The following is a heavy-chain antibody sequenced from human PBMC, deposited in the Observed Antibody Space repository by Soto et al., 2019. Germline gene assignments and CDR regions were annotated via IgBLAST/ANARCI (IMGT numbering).Heavy chain of an antibody. CDR3: TRMRELDYYYYGMDV. CDR1: GFTFGDYA. Sequence: GSLRLSCTASGFTFGDYAMSWVRQAPGKGLEWVGFIRSKAYGGTTEYAASVKGRFTISRDDSKSIAYLQMNSLKTEDTAVYYCTRMRELDYYYYGMDVWGQGTTVTVSS. V-gene: IGHV3-49*04. D-gene: IGHD6-6*01. CDR2: IRSKAYGGTT. J-gene: IGHJ6*02.